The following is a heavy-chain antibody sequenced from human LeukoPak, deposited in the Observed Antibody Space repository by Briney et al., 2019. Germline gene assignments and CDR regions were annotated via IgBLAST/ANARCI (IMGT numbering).Heavy chain of an antibody. CDR2: IYSSGST. Sequence: PSETLSLTCTVSGGSISSYYWSWIRQPAGKGLEWIGRIYSSGSTNYNASFQSRVTMSLDTSKSQFSLKLSSVTAADTAVYYCARVAVTGYNWFDPWGQGTLVTVSS. J-gene: IGHJ5*02. D-gene: IGHD2-21*02. V-gene: IGHV4-4*07. CDR3: ARVAVTGYNWFDP. CDR1: GGSISSYY.